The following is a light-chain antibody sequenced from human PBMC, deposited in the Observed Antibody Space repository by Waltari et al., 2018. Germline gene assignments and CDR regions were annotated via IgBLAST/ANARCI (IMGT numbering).Light chain of an antibody. CDR1: YLPTQS. Sequence: SYELTQPPSVSDSPGQTAGNTCSGHYLPTQSAHWYQQKPGQAPVMLIYKDNERPSGIPERFSGSSSGTTVTLTISEVQAEDEADYYCQSADTTSVMFGGGTKVTVL. CDR2: KDN. CDR3: QSADTTSVM. J-gene: IGLJ3*02. V-gene: IGLV3-25*03.